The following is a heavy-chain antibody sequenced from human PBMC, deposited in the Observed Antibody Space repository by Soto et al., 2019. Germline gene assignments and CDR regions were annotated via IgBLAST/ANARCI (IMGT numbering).Heavy chain of an antibody. CDR1: GGSLSGYH. CDR3: AKGAGPPWFDP. J-gene: IGHJ5*02. CDR2: IQPNGHT. Sequence: SEPLSLTWSVSGGSLSGYHWSLIRQPAGKGLEWLGRIQPNGHTAYAPSLKSRVTISLDTANNQLSLKVTSVTAADTAVYFCAKGAGPPWFDPWGQGALVTVSS. V-gene: IGHV4-4*07.